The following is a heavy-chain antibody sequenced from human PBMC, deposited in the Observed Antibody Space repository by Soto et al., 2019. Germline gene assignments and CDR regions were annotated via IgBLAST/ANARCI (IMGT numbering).Heavy chain of an antibody. CDR1: GFTFSDEW. J-gene: IGHJ6*02. CDR3: LKGMDV. CDR2: TNKDGSQK. V-gene: IGHV3-7*01. Sequence: EVQLVESGGGLVQPGGSLRVSCAASGFTFSDEWMNWVRQAPGKGLEWVANTNKDGSQKYYVDSVKGRFTISRDNAKNALYLQMNSRRAEDTAVYYCLKGMDVWGQGTTVTVSS.